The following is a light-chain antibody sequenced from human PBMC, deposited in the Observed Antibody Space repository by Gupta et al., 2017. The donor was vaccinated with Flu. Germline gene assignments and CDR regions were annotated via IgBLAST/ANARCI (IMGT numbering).Light chain of an antibody. J-gene: IGLJ3*02. Sequence: QSVLTQPPSVSGAPGQTSTIACTGIRPASSVHWYQHLPGEAPKLVIYDSRYRPSGVPDRFSGSKSATSASLAIAGLQTDDEATYYCQSYDSSLRVFGGGTKLTVL. CDR2: DSR. CDR1: RPASS. CDR3: QSYDSSLRV. V-gene: IGLV1-40*01.